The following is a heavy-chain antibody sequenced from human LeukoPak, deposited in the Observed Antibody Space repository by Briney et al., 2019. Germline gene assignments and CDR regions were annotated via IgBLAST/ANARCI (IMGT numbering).Heavy chain of an antibody. CDR3: ARDGIEVAREPFEY. D-gene: IGHD1-14*01. Sequence: GRSLRLSCAASGFTFSSYAMHWVRQAPGKGLEWVSSISSSSSYIYYADSVKGRFTISRDNAKNSLYLQMNSLRAEDTAVYYCARDGIEVAREPFEYWGQGTLVTVPS. CDR2: ISSSSSYI. CDR1: GFTFSSYA. V-gene: IGHV3-21*01. J-gene: IGHJ4*02.